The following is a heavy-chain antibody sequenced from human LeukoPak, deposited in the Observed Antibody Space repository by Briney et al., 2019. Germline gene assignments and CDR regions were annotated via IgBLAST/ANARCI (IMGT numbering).Heavy chain of an antibody. CDR3: ARSRAFNSGVFDP. CDR2: IYNGVNT. CDR1: GASVSSASY. Sequence: SETLSLTCTVSGASVSSASYWSWIRQPPGKGVEWIAHIYNGVNTNYNPSLKSRVTISVDTSKNQFSLRLNSVTAADTAVYYCARSRAFNSGVFDPWGQGSLVTVSS. J-gene: IGHJ5*02. D-gene: IGHD1-26*01. V-gene: IGHV4-61*01.